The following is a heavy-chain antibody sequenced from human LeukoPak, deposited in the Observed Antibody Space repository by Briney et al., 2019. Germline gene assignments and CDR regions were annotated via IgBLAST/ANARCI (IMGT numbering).Heavy chain of an antibody. CDR3: VRTPPNWGFDY. CDR1: GGTFSSYA. D-gene: IGHD7-27*01. J-gene: IGHJ4*02. V-gene: IGHV1-8*02. CDR2: MSPNSGDT. Sequence: GASVKVSCKASGGTFSSYAISWVRQAPGQGLEWMGWMSPNSGDTGYAQKFQGRVTMTSDSSISTAYMELSSLRSEDTAIYYCVRTPPNWGFDYWAREPWSPSPQ.